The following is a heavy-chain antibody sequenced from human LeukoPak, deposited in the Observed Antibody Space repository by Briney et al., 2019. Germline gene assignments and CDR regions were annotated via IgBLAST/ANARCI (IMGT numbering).Heavy chain of an antibody. J-gene: IGHJ5*02. CDR2: IFYSGGT. Sequence: SETLSLTCTASGGSIRGFFWSWIRQPPGRGLEWIGYIFYSGGTYYNPSLMSRVTISVDMSTNQFSLKLTSVTAADTAVYYCARHDYGGTSAWFNPWGQGTLVTVSS. CDR1: GGSIRGFF. D-gene: IGHD4-23*01. V-gene: IGHV4-59*01. CDR3: ARHDYGGTSAWFNP.